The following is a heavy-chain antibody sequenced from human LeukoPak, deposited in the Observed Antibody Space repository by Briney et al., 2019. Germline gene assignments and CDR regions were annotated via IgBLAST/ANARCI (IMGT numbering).Heavy chain of an antibody. V-gene: IGHV3-33*01. CDR3: ARSRGGQWQSLYYFDY. J-gene: IGHJ4*02. CDR2: IWYDGSNK. Sequence: GGSLRLSCAASGFIFSSYGMLWVRQAPGKGLEWVAVIWYDGSNKYYADSVKGRFTISRDNSKNTLYLQMNSLRAEDTAVYYCARSRGGQWQSLYYFDYWGQGTLVTVSS. D-gene: IGHD6-19*01. CDR1: GFIFSSYG.